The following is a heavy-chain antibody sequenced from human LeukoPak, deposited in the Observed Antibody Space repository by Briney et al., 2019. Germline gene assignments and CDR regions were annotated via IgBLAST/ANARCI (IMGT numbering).Heavy chain of an antibody. D-gene: IGHD2-15*01. CDR1: GYTFTSYD. J-gene: IGHJ4*02. Sequence: ASVKVSCKASGYTFTSYDINWVRQATGQGLEWMGWMNPNSGNTGYAQKFQGRVTMTRNTSISTAYMELSSLRSEDTAVYYCARATRRYCSGGSCYVEYYFDYWGQGTLVTVSP. CDR2: MNPNSGNT. V-gene: IGHV1-8*01. CDR3: ARATRRYCSGGSCYVEYYFDY.